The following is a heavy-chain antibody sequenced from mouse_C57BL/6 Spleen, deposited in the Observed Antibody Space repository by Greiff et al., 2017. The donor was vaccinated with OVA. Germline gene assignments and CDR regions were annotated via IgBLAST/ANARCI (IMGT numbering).Heavy chain of an antibody. J-gene: IGHJ2*01. CDR2: IYPGDGDT. CDR1: GYAFSSYW. Sequence: VQLQQSGAELVKPGASVKISCKASGYAFSSYWMNWVKQRPGKGLEWIGQIYPGDGDTNYNGKFKGKATLTADKSSSTAYMQLSSLTSEDSAVYFCARGAYGYFYFDYWGQGTTLTVSS. V-gene: IGHV1-80*01. CDR3: ARGAYGYFYFDY. D-gene: IGHD2-2*01.